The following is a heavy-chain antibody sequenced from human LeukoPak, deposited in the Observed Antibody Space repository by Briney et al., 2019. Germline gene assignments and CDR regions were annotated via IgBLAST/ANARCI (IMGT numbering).Heavy chain of an antibody. CDR1: GFTFTSHG. V-gene: IGHV3-30*02. D-gene: IGHD3-16*01. CDR2: IGNDGRDI. Sequence: GGSLRLSCIVSGFTFTSHGVHWVRQAPGKGLEWVAYIGNDGRDIYYADSLRGRFTISRDDSKNTVHLQMRSLKVEDTALYYCARDLVGGWSCDHWGQGSLVAVSS. CDR3: ARDLVGGWSCDH. J-gene: IGHJ4*02.